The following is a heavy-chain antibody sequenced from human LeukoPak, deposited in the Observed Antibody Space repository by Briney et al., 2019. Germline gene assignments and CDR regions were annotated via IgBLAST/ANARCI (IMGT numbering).Heavy chain of an antibody. CDR3: ARAKGTYYDFWSGSNWFDP. CDR2: IYYSGST. V-gene: IGHV4-59*01. Sequence: SSETLSLTCTVSGGSISSYYWSWIRQPPGKGLEWIGYIYYSGSTNYNPSLKSRVTISVDTSKNQFSLKLSSVTAADTAVYYCARAKGTYYDFWSGSNWFDPWGQGTLVTVSS. J-gene: IGHJ5*02. D-gene: IGHD3-3*01. CDR1: GGSISSYY.